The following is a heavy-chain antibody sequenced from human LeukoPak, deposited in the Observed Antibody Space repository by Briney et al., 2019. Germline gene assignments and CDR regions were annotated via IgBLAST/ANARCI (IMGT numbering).Heavy chain of an antibody. V-gene: IGHV3-66*01. CDR3: AKDDAPTAYYYGSGSSYGMDV. CDR1: GFTVSSNY. J-gene: IGHJ6*02. CDR2: IYSGGST. D-gene: IGHD3-10*01. Sequence: GGSLRLSCAASGFTVSSNYMSWVRQAPGKGLEWVSVIYSGGSTYYADSVKGRFTISRDNSKNTLYLQMNSLRAEDTAVYYCAKDDAPTAYYYGSGSSYGMDVWGQGTTVTVSS.